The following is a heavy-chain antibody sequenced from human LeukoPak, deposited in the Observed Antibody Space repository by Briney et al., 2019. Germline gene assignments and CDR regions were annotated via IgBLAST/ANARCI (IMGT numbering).Heavy chain of an antibody. CDR2: IYSGGST. CDR1: GFTFNDYY. J-gene: IGHJ4*02. Sequence: GGSLRLSCATSGFTFNDYYMSWVRQAPGKGLEWVSLIYSGGSTSYADSVKGRFTISRDSSKNTLYLQMNSLRAEDTAVYYCARKTDHQTGGDYWGQGTLVTVSS. V-gene: IGHV3-66*01. D-gene: IGHD7-27*01. CDR3: ARKTDHQTGGDY.